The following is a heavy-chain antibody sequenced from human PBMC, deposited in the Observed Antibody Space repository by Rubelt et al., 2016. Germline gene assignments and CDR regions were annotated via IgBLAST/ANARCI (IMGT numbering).Heavy chain of an antibody. V-gene: IGHV1-18*01. CDR3: ARAGDGYNIDY. J-gene: IGHJ4*02. D-gene: IGHD5-24*01. Sequence: QLVQSGPEVKKPGTSVKVSCKASGYTFTSYGISWVRQAPGQGLEWMGWISAYNGNHNDVQKLQGRVTITTDTSTSTAYMELSSLRSEDTAVYYCARAGDGYNIDYWGQGTLVTVSS. CDR1: GYTFTSYG. CDR2: ISAYNGNH.